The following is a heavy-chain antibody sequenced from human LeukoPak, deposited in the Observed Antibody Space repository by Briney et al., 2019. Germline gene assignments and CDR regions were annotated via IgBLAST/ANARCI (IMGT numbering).Heavy chain of an antibody. D-gene: IGHD3-22*01. CDR2: INPNSGGT. Sequence: PRASVKVSCKASGYTFTGYYTHWVRQAPGQGLEWMGWINPNSGGTNYAQKFQGRVTMTRDTSISTAYMELSRLRSDDTAVYYCARDPYDSSSYYYSYFDYWGQGTLVTVSS. CDR1: GYTFTGYY. J-gene: IGHJ4*02. V-gene: IGHV1-2*02. CDR3: ARDPYDSSSYYYSYFDY.